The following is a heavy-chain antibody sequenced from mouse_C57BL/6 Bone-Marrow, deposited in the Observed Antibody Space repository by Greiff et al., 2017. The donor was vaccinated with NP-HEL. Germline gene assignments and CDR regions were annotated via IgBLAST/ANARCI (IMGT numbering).Heavy chain of an antibody. CDR2: IYPRSGNN. D-gene: IGHD1-1*02. Sequence: LQESGAELARPGDSVKLSCKASGYTFTSYGISWVKQRTGQGLEWIGEIYPRSGNNYYNETFKGKAPLTADKSSITAYMELRSLTSEDSAGYFCARRWSLRSLFADWGQGTLFTVSA. J-gene: IGHJ3*01. CDR3: ARRWSLRSLFAD. CDR1: GYTFTSYG. V-gene: IGHV1-81*01.